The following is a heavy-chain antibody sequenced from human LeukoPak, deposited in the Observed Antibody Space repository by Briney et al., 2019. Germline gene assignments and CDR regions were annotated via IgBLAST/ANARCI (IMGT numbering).Heavy chain of an antibody. CDR2: ISGSGGST. CDR1: GFTFSSYA. J-gene: IGHJ6*02. CDR3: AKGLLAIVVVTGMDV. D-gene: IGHD2-21*02. Sequence: GGSLRLYCAAAGFTFSSYAMSWVRQAPGKGLEWVSAISGSGGSTYYADSVKGRFTISRDNSKNTLYLQMNGLRAEDTAVYYCAKGLLAIVVVTGMDVWGQGTTVTVSS. V-gene: IGHV3-23*01.